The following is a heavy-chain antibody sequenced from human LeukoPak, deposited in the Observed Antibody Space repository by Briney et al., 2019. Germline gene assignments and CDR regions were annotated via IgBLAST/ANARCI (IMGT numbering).Heavy chain of an antibody. D-gene: IGHD2-8*01. CDR1: GFTFSSYA. V-gene: IGHV3-30*14. J-gene: IGHJ4*02. CDR2: ISYDGSNK. CDR3: AVETSQWRNVY. Sequence: GRSLRLSCAASGFTFSSYAMHWVRQAPGKGLEWVAVISYDGSNKYYADSVKGRFTISRDNSKNTLFLRMNSLRAEDTAVYFCAVETSQWRNVYWGQGTLVTVSS.